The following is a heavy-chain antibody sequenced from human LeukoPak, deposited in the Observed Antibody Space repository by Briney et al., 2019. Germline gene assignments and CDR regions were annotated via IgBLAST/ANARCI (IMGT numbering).Heavy chain of an antibody. Sequence: GGSLRLSCAASGFTFSDYTMNWVRQAPGKGLEGVSSISSSSTYTFYADSVKGRFTISRDNAKNYLHLQMNSLTADDTALYYCVRDLNSDRLMITDGIDYWGQGTLVTVSS. CDR2: ISSSSTYT. D-gene: IGHD3-16*01. CDR3: VRDLNSDRLMITDGIDY. CDR1: GFTFSDYT. V-gene: IGHV3-21*01. J-gene: IGHJ4*02.